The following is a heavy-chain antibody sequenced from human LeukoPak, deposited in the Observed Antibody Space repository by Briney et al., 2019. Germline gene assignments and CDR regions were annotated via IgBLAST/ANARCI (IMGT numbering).Heavy chain of an antibody. V-gene: IGHV3-74*01. CDR2: INSDGSST. CDR3: ARQEVFQTGDTIFGVVIIPRGFDY. D-gene: IGHD3-3*01. J-gene: IGHJ4*02. CDR1: GFTFSSYW. Sequence: GGSLRHSCAASGFTFSSYWMHWVRQAPGKGLVWVSRINSDGSSTSYTDSVKGRFTISRDNAKNTLYLQMNGLRAEDTAVYYCARQEVFQTGDTIFGVVIIPRGFDYWGQGTLVTVSS.